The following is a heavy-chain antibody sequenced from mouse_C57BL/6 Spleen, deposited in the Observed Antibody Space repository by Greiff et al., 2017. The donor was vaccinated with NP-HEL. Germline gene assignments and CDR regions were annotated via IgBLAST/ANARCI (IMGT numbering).Heavy chain of an antibody. CDR3: ARNWDGGTDY. Sequence: QVQLQQSGPGLVQPSQSLSITCTVSGFSLTSYGVHWVRQSPGKGLEWLGVIRSGGSTAYNAAFISRLSNSKDNSKSHVFFKMNSLQADDTAIYYCARNWDGGTDYWGQGTSVTVSS. CDR2: IRSGGST. CDR1: GFSLTSYG. V-gene: IGHV2-2*01. D-gene: IGHD4-1*01. J-gene: IGHJ4*01.